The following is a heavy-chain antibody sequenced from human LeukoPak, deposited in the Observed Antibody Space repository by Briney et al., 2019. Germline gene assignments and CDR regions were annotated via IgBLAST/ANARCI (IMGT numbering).Heavy chain of an antibody. CDR2: IYYSGST. Sequence: PSETLSLTCTVSGGSISSYYWSWIRQPPGKGLEWIGYIYYSGSTNYNPSLKSRVTISVETSKNEFSLKLSSVTAVDTAVYYCARKAYSSGWYVGDWGQGTLVTVSS. CDR1: GGSISSYY. D-gene: IGHD6-19*01. V-gene: IGHV4-59*12. CDR3: ARKAYSSGWYVGD. J-gene: IGHJ4*02.